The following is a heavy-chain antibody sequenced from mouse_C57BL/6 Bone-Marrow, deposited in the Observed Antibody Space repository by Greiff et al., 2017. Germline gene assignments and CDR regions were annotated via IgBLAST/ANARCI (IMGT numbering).Heavy chain of an antibody. CDR2: IDPGSGST. CDR3: ADAMDY. Sequence: QVQLKQPGAELVKPGASVKLSCKASGYTFTSYWITWVKQRPGQGLEWIGDIDPGSGSTNYNEKFKSKATLTVDTSSSTAYMQLSSLTSEDSAVYFCADAMDYWGQGTSVTVSS. CDR1: GYTFTSYW. J-gene: IGHJ4*01. V-gene: IGHV1-55*01.